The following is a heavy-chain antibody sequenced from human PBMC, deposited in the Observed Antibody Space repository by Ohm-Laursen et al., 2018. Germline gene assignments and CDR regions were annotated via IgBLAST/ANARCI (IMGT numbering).Heavy chain of an antibody. CDR2: ISNVVSVT. J-gene: IGHJ4*02. CDR1: GFPFSAYS. CDR3: ARRDGYNTGLDY. D-gene: IGHD5-24*01. V-gene: IGHV3-48*04. Sequence: SLRLSCAASGFPFSAYSMNWVRQAPGKGLEWISYISNVVSVTWYADSVKGRFTISRDTAKNSLFLQMNSLRADDTAVYYCARRDGYNTGLDYWGQGTLVTVSS.